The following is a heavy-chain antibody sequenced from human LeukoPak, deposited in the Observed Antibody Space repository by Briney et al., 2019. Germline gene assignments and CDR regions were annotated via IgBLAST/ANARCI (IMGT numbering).Heavy chain of an antibody. CDR1: GFTFSSYA. CDR2: ISGSGGST. D-gene: IGHD3-3*01. CDR3: AKDSQYYDFWSRYNYYYYYYMDV. Sequence: AGGSLRLSCAASGFTFSSYAMSWVRQAPGKGLEWVSAISGSGGSTYYADSVKGRFTISRDNSKNTLYLQMNSLRAEDTAVYYCAKDSQYYDFWSRYNYYYYYYMDVWGKGTTVTVSS. J-gene: IGHJ6*03. V-gene: IGHV3-23*01.